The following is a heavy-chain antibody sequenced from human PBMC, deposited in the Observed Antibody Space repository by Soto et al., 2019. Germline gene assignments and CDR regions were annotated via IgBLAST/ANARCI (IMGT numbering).Heavy chain of an antibody. Sequence: GESLKISCKGSGYSFTSYWIGWVRQMPGKGLEWMGIIYPGDSDTRYSPSFQGQVTISADKSISTAYLQWSSLKASDTAMYYCARSQFNWSRKYNWFDPWGQGTLVTVSS. CDR2: IYPGDSDT. CDR1: GYSFTSYW. CDR3: ARSQFNWSRKYNWFDP. J-gene: IGHJ5*02. D-gene: IGHD3-9*01. V-gene: IGHV5-51*01.